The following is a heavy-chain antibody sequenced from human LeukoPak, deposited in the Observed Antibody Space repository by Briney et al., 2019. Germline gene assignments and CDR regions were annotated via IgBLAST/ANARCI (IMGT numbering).Heavy chain of an antibody. Sequence: GGSLRLSCAASGFTFSSYALNWVRQAPGKGLEWVSGISASGGITYYADSVRGRFTIPRDNAKNSLYLQMNSLRAEDTAVYYCAREGQVPLWGQGTLVTVSS. CDR1: GFTFSSYA. V-gene: IGHV3-23*01. CDR3: AREGQVPL. CDR2: ISASGGIT. J-gene: IGHJ4*02.